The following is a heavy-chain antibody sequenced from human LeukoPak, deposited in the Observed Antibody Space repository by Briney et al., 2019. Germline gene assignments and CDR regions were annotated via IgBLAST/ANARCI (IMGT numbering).Heavy chain of an antibody. CDR1: AYSISSGYY. D-gene: IGHD1/OR15-1a*01. Sequence: SETLSLTCTVSAYSISSGYYWGWIRQPPGKGLEWIGSIYHSGNTYYNPSLKSRVTMPVDTSKNQFSLNLRSVTAADTAVYYCARDPGSGNNLWGQGALVTVSS. V-gene: IGHV4-38-2*02. J-gene: IGHJ4*02. CDR2: IYHSGNT. CDR3: ARDPGSGNNL.